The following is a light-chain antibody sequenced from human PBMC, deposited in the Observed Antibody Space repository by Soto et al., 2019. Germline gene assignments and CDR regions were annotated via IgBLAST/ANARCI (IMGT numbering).Light chain of an antibody. CDR2: EGT. CDR3: CSYAGYSTFV. V-gene: IGLV2-23*01. J-gene: IGLJ1*01. CDR1: NSDVGGYNL. Sequence: QSALTQPASVSGSPGQSVTISCTGTNSDVGGYNLVSWYQQHPAKAPKVIVSEGTKRPSGVSSRFSGSKSGNTASLTISGLQAEGEADYFCCSYAGYSTFVFGSGTKVTVL.